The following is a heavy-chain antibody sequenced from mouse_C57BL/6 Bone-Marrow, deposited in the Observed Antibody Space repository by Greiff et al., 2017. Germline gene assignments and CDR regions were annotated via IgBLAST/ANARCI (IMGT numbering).Heavy chain of an antibody. J-gene: IGHJ1*03. V-gene: IGHV5-6*01. Sequence: EVQLVESGGDLVKPGGSLKLSCAASGFTFSSYGMSWVRQTPDKRLEWVATISSGGSYTYYPDSVKGRFTISRDNAKNTLYLQMSSLKSEDTAMYYCAGRGSYTYWYFDVWGTGTAVTVSA. D-gene: IGHD1-1*02. CDR3: AGRGSYTYWYFDV. CDR2: ISSGGSYT. CDR1: GFTFSSYG.